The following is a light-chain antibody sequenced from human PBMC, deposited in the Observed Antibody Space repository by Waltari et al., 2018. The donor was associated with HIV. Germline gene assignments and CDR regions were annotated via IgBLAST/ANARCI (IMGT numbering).Light chain of an antibody. CDR1: SSDVGGYNY. CDR2: DVT. J-gene: IGLJ1*01. CDR3: CSHAGRNTLYV. V-gene: IGLV2-11*01. Sequence: QSALTQPRSVSGFPGQSISISCTGTSSDVGGYNYVSWYQQHPGKAPRLLISDVTQRPSGVPDRFSCAKSGNVASLTISGLQADDEDDYYCCSHAGRNTLYVFGTGTKVTVL.